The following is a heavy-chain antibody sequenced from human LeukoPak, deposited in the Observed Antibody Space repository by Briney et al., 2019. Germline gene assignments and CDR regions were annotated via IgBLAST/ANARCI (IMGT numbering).Heavy chain of an antibody. CDR1: GFTFSNAW. CDR3: TTHRGYSSSPTFGY. V-gene: IGHV3-15*04. Sequence: PGGSLRLSCAASGFTFSNAWMSWVRHAPGKGLEWVGRIERKTDGATTDYAAPVKGRFTISRDDSKNTLYLQMNSLKTEDTAVYYCTTHRGYSSSPTFGYWGQGTLVTVPS. J-gene: IGHJ4*02. CDR2: IERKTDGATT. D-gene: IGHD6-13*01.